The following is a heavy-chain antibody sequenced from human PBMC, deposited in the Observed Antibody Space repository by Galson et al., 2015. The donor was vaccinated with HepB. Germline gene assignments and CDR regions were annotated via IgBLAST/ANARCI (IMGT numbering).Heavy chain of an antibody. CDR1: GYTFTGYY. J-gene: IGHJ5*02. Sequence: SVKVSCKASGYTFTGYYMHWVRQAPGQGLEWMGWINPNSGGTNYAQKFQGRVTMTRDTSISTAYMELSRLRSDDTAVYYCARAVYCSSTSCYRAWFDPWGQGTLVTVSS. CDR2: INPNSGGT. V-gene: IGHV1-2*02. CDR3: ARAVYCSSTSCYRAWFDP. D-gene: IGHD2-2*02.